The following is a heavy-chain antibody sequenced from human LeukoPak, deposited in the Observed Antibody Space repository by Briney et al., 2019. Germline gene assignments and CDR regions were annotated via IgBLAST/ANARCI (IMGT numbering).Heavy chain of an antibody. Sequence: ASVKVSCKASGGTFSSYAISWVQQAPGQGLEWMGGIIPIFGTANYAQKFQGRVTITADESTSTAYMELSSLRSEDTAVYYCARGPWGSGSYFGFDPWGQGTLVTVSS. J-gene: IGHJ5*02. V-gene: IGHV1-69*13. CDR2: IIPIFGTA. CDR3: ARGPWGSGSYFGFDP. CDR1: GGTFSSYA. D-gene: IGHD3-10*01.